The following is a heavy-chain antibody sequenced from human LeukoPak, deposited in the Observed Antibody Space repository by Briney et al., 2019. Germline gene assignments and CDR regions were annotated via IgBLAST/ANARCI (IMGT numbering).Heavy chain of an antibody. Sequence: PGRSLRLSCAASGFTFSSYGMHWVRQAPGKGLEWVAVIWYDGSNKYYADPVKGRFTISRDNSKNTLYLQMNSLRAEDTAVYYCARGNDFWSGYLANPLRYGMDVWGQGTTVTVSS. D-gene: IGHD3-3*01. CDR1: GFTFSSYG. J-gene: IGHJ6*02. CDR2: IWYDGSNK. CDR3: ARGNDFWSGYLANPLRYGMDV. V-gene: IGHV3-33*01.